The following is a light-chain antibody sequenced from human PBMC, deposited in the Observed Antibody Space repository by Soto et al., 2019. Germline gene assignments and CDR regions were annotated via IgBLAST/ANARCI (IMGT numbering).Light chain of an antibody. CDR1: QSVSSSY. CDR2: GAS. Sequence: DILLTQSPCTRSLSPAELATFSCRASQSVSSSYLAWYQQKPGQAPRLLIHGASSRATGIPDRISGSGSGTDFTLTISRLEPEDFAVYYCQQYGSSPITFGQGTRLEIK. CDR3: QQYGSSPIT. J-gene: IGKJ5*01. V-gene: IGKV3-20*01.